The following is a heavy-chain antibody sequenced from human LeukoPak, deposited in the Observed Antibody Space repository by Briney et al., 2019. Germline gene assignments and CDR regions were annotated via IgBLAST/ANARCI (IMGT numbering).Heavy chain of an antibody. Sequence: ASVKVSCKASGYTFTGHYMHWVRQAPGQGLEWMGWINPKSGATDYAQKFQGWVTMTSDTSIYTAYIELSRLRSDDTAMYYCARICSGATCFEAFDIWGQGTMVTVSS. V-gene: IGHV1-2*04. J-gene: IGHJ3*02. CDR3: ARICSGATCFEAFDI. CDR2: INPKSGAT. D-gene: IGHD2-15*01. CDR1: GYTFTGHY.